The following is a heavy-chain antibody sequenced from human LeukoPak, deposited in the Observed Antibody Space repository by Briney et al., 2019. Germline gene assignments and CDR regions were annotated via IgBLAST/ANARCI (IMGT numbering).Heavy chain of an antibody. V-gene: IGHV3-74*01. CDR1: GFTFSSYW. D-gene: IGHD4-11*01. J-gene: IGHJ4*02. CDR2: INSDGSRT. CDR3: ARVRDDYTYFDC. Sequence: PGGSLRLSCAASGFTFSSYWMHWVRQAPGKGLMWVSRINSDGSRTTYADSVRGRFTISRDNAKSTLYLQMNSLRAEGTAVYYCARVRDDYTYFDCWGQGTLVTVSS.